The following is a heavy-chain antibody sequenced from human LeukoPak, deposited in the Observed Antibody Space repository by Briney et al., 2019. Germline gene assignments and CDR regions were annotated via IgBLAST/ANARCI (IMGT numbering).Heavy chain of an antibody. V-gene: IGHV4-30-4*01. J-gene: IGHJ4*02. Sequence: SETLSLTCTVSGGSISSGDYYWSWIRQPPGKGLGWIGYIYYSGSTYYNPSLKSRVTISVDTSKNQFSLKLSSVTAADTAVYYCARVPYTAMAFDYWGQGTLVTVSS. CDR1: GGSISSGDYY. CDR3: ARVPYTAMAFDY. D-gene: IGHD5-18*01. CDR2: IYYSGST.